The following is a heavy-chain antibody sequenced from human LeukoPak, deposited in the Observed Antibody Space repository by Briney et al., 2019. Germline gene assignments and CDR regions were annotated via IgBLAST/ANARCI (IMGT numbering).Heavy chain of an antibody. D-gene: IGHD3-16*01. V-gene: IGHV3-30*18. CDR2: ISYDGSNK. J-gene: IGHJ4*02. CDR1: GFTFSSYG. Sequence: GRSLRLSCAASGFTFSSYGMHWVRQAPGKGLEWVAVISYDGSNKYYADSVKGRRTISRDNSKNTLYLQMNSLRAEDTAVYYCAKVLADLLMGGDFDYWGQGTLVTVSS. CDR3: AKVLADLLMGGDFDY.